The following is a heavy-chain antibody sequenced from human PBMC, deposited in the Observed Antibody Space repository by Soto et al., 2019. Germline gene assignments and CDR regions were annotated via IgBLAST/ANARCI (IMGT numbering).Heavy chain of an antibody. CDR3: ARRLVMIAARPRGPDHNWFDP. CDR1: GYSFTSYW. CDR2: IDPSDSYT. D-gene: IGHD6-6*01. Sequence: PGESLKISCKGSGYSFTSYWISWVRQMPGKGLEWMGRIDPSDSYTNYSPSFQGHVTISADKSISTAYLQWSSLKASDTAMYYCARRLVMIAARPRGPDHNWFDPWGQGTLVTVSS. J-gene: IGHJ5*02. V-gene: IGHV5-10-1*01.